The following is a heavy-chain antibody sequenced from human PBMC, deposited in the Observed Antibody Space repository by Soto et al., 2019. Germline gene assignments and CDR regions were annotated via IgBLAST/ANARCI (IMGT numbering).Heavy chain of an antibody. Sequence: ASVKVSCKASGYTFTDSFIHWVRQAPGQGLEWMGWINPNNGRATLAPNFQGRVTLSRDTSINTAYMHLSRLRSDDTAVYYCAREDADRGSFDFWGQGTLVTVSS. CDR3: AREDADRGSFDF. CDR1: GYTFTDSF. CDR2: INPNNGRA. V-gene: IGHV1-2*02. J-gene: IGHJ4*02.